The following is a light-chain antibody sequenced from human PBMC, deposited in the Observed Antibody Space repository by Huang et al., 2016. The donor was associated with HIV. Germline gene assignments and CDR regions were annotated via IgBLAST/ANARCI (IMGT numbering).Light chain of an antibody. CDR1: QSVSSN. CDR3: QQYNDWPPA. J-gene: IGKJ1*01. CDR2: GAS. V-gene: IGKV3-15*01. Sequence: EIVMTQSPATLSVSPGERATLSCRASQSVSSNLAWYQQKPGQAPRRLIYGASTRATSIPARFSGSGSGTEFTLTISSLQSEDFALYYCQQYNDWPPAFGQGTKVEIK.